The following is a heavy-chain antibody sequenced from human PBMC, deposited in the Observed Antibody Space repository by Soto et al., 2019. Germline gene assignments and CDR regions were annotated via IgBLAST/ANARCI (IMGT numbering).Heavy chain of an antibody. CDR1: GFTSSSYG. CDR2: ISYDGSNK. D-gene: IGHD5-18*01. J-gene: IGHJ6*01. CDR3: AKDRGRRIQLWLLRYYGMDV. Sequence: QVQLVESGGGVVQPGRSLRLSCAASGFTSSSYGMHWVRQAPGKGLEWVAVISYDGSNKYYADSVKGRFTISRDNSKNTLYLQTNSLRAEDTAVYYCAKDRGRRIQLWLLRYYGMDVW. V-gene: IGHV3-30*18.